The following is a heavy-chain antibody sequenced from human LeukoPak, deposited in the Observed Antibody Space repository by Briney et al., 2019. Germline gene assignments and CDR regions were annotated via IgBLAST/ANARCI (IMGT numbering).Heavy chain of an antibody. CDR3: ARVEVGPTANFDY. D-gene: IGHD1-26*01. J-gene: IGHJ4*02. V-gene: IGHV1-46*01. Sequence: ASVKVSCKASGYTFTSYAMNWVRQAPGQGLEWMGMINPSTGITTHAQKFQGRVTMTRDTSTSTVYMELSSLGSEDTAVFYCARVEVGPTANFDYWGQGTLVTVSS. CDR2: INPSTGIT. CDR1: GYTFTSYA.